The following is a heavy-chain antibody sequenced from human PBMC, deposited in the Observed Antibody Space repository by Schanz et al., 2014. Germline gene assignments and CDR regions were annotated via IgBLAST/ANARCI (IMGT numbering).Heavy chain of an antibody. D-gene: IGHD6-13*01. CDR3: ARVYRWQHILGQFDS. J-gene: IGHJ4*02. CDR1: GYTFVGYY. Sequence: QVQLVQSGPEVKKPGASVRVSCQASGYTFVGYYIHWLRQAPGQGLEWMGWINPDSGDTNYVQNFQGRVTMTRDTSITTAYMDLSRLTSDDTAVYYCARVYRWQHILGQFDSWGQGSLVTVSS. CDR2: INPDSGDT. V-gene: IGHV1-2*02.